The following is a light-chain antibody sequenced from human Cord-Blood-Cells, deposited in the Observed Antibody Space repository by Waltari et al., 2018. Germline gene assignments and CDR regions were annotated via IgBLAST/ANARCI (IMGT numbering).Light chain of an antibody. CDR2: GNS. CDR3: QSYGSSLSGSV. CDR1: SSNIVAGYD. J-gene: IGLJ1*01. V-gene: IGLV1-40*01. Sequence: QSALTHPPSVSGAPGHRVTISCTGSSSNIVAGYDAHAYQQLPGTAPKLLIYGNSNRPPGVPDRFSCSKACPSASLAITGLQAEDEADYYCQSYGSSLSGSVFGTGTKVTVL.